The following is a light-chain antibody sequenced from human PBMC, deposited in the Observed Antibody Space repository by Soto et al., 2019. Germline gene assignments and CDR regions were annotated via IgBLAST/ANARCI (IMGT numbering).Light chain of an antibody. V-gene: IGKV3-20*01. CDR2: GAS. CDR3: QQYGSSPFT. Sequence: IVLTQSPGTLSLSPGERATLSCRASQMVNANDLAWYQQKPGQSPRLLIFGASSRAHGIPDRFSGSGSGKDFTLTISRVEPEDFAVYYCQQYGSSPFTFGPGTKVDIK. J-gene: IGKJ3*01. CDR1: QMVNAND.